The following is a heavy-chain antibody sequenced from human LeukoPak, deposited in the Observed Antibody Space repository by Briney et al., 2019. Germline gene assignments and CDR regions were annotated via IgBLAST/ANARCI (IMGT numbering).Heavy chain of an antibody. CDR1: GFTFSSYA. Sequence: GGSLRLSCAASGFTFSSYAMSWVRQAPGKGLEWGSAISGSGGSTYYADSVKGRFTISRDNSKNTLYLQTNSLRAEDTAVYYCAKDPTRALYYFDYWGQGTLVTVSS. CDR3: AKDPTRALYYFDY. J-gene: IGHJ4*02. CDR2: ISGSGGST. V-gene: IGHV3-23*01. D-gene: IGHD2-2*01.